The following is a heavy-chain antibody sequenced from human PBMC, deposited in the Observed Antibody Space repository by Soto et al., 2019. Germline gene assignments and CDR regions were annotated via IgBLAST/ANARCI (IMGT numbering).Heavy chain of an antibody. CDR1: GFRFSDYW. CDR3: AREVPISAVNYIDY. J-gene: IGHJ4*02. V-gene: IGHV3-74*01. Sequence: GGSLRLSCTVSGFRFSDYWMHWVRQAPGKGLVWVARISDDAISTSYAPFVKGRFTISRDNIKNMLYLQLNSLTADDAAFYYCAREVPISAVNYIDYWGQGALVTVSS. CDR2: ISDDAIST. D-gene: IGHD2-2*01.